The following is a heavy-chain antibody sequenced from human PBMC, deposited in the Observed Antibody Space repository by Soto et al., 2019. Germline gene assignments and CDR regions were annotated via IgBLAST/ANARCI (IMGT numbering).Heavy chain of an antibody. D-gene: IGHD6-13*01. CDR1: GYTFTAYF. CDR2: INPRSDVT. CDR3: VRGSAGGGAY. V-gene: IGHV1-2*02. Sequence: QVQLEQSGAEVKKPGASVKVSCKASGYTFTAYFLHWVRQVPGQGFEWMAWINPRSDVTNYAQKFQGRVTVTRDTAISTVYVELNNMTFNDTAVYYCVRGSAGGGAYWGQGTRVVVSS. J-gene: IGHJ4*02.